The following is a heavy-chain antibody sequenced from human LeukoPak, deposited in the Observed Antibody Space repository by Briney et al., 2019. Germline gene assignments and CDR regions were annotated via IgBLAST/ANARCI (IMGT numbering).Heavy chain of an antibody. CDR1: GFTFSSYA. V-gene: IGHV3-23*01. CDR2: ISGSGSST. Sequence: GGSLRLSCAASGFTFSSYAMSWVRQAPGKGLEWVSTISGSGSSTYYADSVKGRFTISRDNSKNTLYLQMNSLRAEDTAVYYCAKDFSTVTTLGYFDYWGQGTLVTVSS. CDR3: AKDFSTVTTLGYFDY. J-gene: IGHJ4*02. D-gene: IGHD4-17*01.